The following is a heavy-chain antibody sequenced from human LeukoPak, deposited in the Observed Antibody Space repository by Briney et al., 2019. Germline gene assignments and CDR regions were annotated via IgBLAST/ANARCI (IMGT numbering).Heavy chain of an antibody. J-gene: IGHJ5*02. CDR2: IYYSGST. Sequence: SETLSLTCTVSGGSISSSSYYWGWIRQPPGKGLEWIGSIYYSGSTYYNPSLKSRVTISVDTSKNQFSLKLSSVTAADTAVYYCARDGLPTSAYSSSSLDWFDPWGQGTLVTVSS. D-gene: IGHD6-6*01. V-gene: IGHV4-39*07. CDR1: GGSISSSSYY. CDR3: ARDGLPTSAYSSSSLDWFDP.